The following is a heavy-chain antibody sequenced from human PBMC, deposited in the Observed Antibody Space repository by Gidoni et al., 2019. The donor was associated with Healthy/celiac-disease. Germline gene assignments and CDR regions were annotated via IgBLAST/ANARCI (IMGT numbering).Heavy chain of an antibody. Sequence: QVQLVESGGGVVQPGRSLRLSCAASVFTFRNYGMHWVRQVPGKGLEWVAGISYDGSEKYYADAVKGRFTISRDNSKNTLYLQMNSLRAEDTAVYYCAKDRAYGDYVEAGVDYWGQGTLVTVSS. D-gene: IGHD4-17*01. CDR1: VFTFRNYG. V-gene: IGHV3-30*18. CDR3: AKDRAYGDYVEAGVDY. J-gene: IGHJ4*02. CDR2: ISYDGSEK.